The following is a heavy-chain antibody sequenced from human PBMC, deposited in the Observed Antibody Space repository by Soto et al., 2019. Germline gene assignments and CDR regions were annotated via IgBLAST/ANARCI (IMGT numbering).Heavy chain of an antibody. Sequence: WIWIRQPPGEGLEWIGSIYYTGSTNYNPSLKSRVTVSLDTSKNQFSLNLKSVTGADTAVYYCARARLTFAYGLDVWGQGTTVSVPS. D-gene: IGHD3-16*01. CDR3: ARARLTFAYGLDV. J-gene: IGHJ6*02. CDR2: IYYTGST. V-gene: IGHV4-59*01.